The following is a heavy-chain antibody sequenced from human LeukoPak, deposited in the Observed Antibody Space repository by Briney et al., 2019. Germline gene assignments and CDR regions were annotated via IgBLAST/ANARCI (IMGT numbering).Heavy chain of an antibody. Sequence: AETLSLTCTVSGGSISSDHWSWIGQPPGKGLEWIGYINYNGNPKYNPSLKSRVTISVDTSKNQFSLKVTSVTAADTAVYYCATYRAGTSGRGSWGQGTLVTVSS. CDR1: GGSISSDH. J-gene: IGHJ5*02. CDR2: INYNGNP. CDR3: ATYRAGTSGRGS. V-gene: IGHV4-59*01. D-gene: IGHD3-10*01.